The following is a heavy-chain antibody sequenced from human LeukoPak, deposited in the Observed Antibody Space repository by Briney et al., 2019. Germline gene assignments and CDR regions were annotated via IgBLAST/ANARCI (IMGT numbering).Heavy chain of an antibody. CDR1: GYTFTSYG. V-gene: IGHV1-18*01. J-gene: IGHJ5*02. CDR2: ISAYNGNT. CDR3: AREGDDILTGFNNWFDP. Sequence: ASVKVSCKASGYTFTSYGISWVRQAPGQGLEWMGWISAYNGNTNYAQKLQGRVTRTTDTSTSTAYMELRSLRSDDTAVYYCAREGDDILTGFNNWFDPWGQGTLVTVSS. D-gene: IGHD3-9*01.